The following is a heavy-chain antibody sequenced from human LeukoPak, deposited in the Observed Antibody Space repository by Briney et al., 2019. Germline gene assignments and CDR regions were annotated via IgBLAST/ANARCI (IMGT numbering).Heavy chain of an antibody. J-gene: IGHJ6*04. D-gene: IGHD2-2*02. V-gene: IGHV3-23*01. CDR1: GFTFSSYA. CDR2: ISGSGGST. Sequence: GGSLRLSCAASGFTFSSYAMSWVRQAPGKGLEWVSAISGSGGSTYYADSVKGRFTISRDNSRNTLYLQMNSLRAEDTAVYYCAKARPVVPPAIAVLSYYYGRDVWGKGPTVTVSS. CDR3: AKARPVVPPAIAVLSYYYGRDV.